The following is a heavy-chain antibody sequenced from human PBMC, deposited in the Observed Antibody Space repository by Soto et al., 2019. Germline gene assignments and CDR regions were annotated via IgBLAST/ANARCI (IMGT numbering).Heavy chain of an antibody. CDR3: ARDGRPVAWFRHHTIDAFDI. CDR2: ISAYNGNT. J-gene: IGHJ3*02. CDR1: GYTFTSYG. V-gene: IGHV1-18*01. Sequence: QVPLVQSGAEVKKPGASVKVSCKASGYTFTSYGISWVRQAPGQGLEWMGWISAYNGNTNYAQKLQGRVTMTTDTSTSTAYMELRSLRSDDTAVYYCARDGRPVAWFRHHTIDAFDIWGQGTMVTVSS. D-gene: IGHD3-3*01.